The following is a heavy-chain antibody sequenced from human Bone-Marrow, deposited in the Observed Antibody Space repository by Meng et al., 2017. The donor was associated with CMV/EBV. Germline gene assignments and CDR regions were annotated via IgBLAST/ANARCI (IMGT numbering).Heavy chain of an antibody. CDR3: ARDLVGYCSSSSCYGSYYYYGMDV. CDR2: ISSSSYI. Sequence: GESLKISCAASGFTFSSYTMNWVRQAPGKGLEWVSSISSSSYIYYADSVKGRFTISRDNAKNSLYLQMNSLRAEDTAVYYCARDLVGYCSSSSCYGSYYYYGMDVWGQGTTVTVSS. D-gene: IGHD2-2*01. CDR1: GFTFSSYT. J-gene: IGHJ6*02. V-gene: IGHV3-21*01.